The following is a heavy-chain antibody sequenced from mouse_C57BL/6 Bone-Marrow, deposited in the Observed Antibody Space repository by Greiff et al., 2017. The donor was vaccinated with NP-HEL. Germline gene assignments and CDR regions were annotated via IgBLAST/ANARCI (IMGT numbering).Heavy chain of an antibody. Sequence: QVQLQQPGAELVRPGASVTLSCKASGYTFTDYEMHWVKQTPVHGLEWIGGIDPENGGTAYNQKFKGKAILTADKSSSTAYMELRSLTSEDSAVYYCTTYYYGSSWFAYWGQGTLVTVSA. V-gene: IGHV1-15*01. D-gene: IGHD1-1*01. CDR2: IDPENGGT. CDR3: TTYYYGSSWFAY. J-gene: IGHJ3*01. CDR1: GYTFTDYE.